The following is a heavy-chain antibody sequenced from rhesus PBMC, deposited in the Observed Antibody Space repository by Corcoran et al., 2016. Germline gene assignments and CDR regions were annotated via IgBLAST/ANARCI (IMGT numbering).Heavy chain of an antibody. V-gene: IGHV4-127*01. Sequence: QVQLQESGPGLVKPSETLSLTCAVSGYSISSGYGWSWIRQPPGKGLEWIGYIGGSSGSTNYNPSLKSRVTISTDTSKNQFSLKLSSVTAADTAVYYCARGVGYSYSFDYWGQGVLVTVSS. D-gene: IGHD5-12*01. CDR3: ARGVGYSYSFDY. CDR2: IGGSSGST. J-gene: IGHJ4*01. CDR1: GYSISSGYG.